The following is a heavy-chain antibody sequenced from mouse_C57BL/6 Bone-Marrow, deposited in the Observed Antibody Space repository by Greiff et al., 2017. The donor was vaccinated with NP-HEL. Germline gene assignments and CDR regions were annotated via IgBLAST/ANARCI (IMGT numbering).Heavy chain of an antibody. CDR1: GFSLSTFGMG. Sequence: QVQLKESGPGILQPSQTLSLTCSFSGFSLSTFGMGVGWIRQPSGKGLEWLAHIWWDDDKYYNPALKSRLTSSKDTSKNQVFLKIANVDTADTATYYCARMWLRGGEFDVWGTGTTVTVSS. V-gene: IGHV8-8*01. D-gene: IGHD2-2*01. CDR2: IWWDDDK. J-gene: IGHJ1*03. CDR3: ARMWLRGGEFDV.